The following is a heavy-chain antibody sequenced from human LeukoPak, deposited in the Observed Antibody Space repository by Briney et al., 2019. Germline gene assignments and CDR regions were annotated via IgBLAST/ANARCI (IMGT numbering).Heavy chain of an antibody. V-gene: IGHV3-21*01. CDR1: GFTFSSYS. D-gene: IGHD3-22*01. CDR2: ISSSSYI. J-gene: IGHJ4*02. Sequence: GGSLRLSCAASGFTFSSYSMNWVRQAPGKGLEWVSSISSSSYIYYADSVKGRFTISRDNAKNSLYLQMNSLRAEDTAVYYCASPPNYDSSGYFRDFDYWGQGTLVTVSS. CDR3: ASPPNYDSSGYFRDFDY.